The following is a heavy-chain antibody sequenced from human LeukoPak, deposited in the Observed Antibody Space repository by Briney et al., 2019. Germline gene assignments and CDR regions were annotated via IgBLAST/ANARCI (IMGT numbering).Heavy chain of an antibody. CDR3: VRVASGYNYGSWFDP. CDR1: GYTFTGYF. V-gene: IGHV1-2*02. CDR2: INPNSGAT. Sequence: GASVKVSCKASGYTFTGYFMHWVRQAPGQGLEWMGLINPNSGATNYAQKFQDRVTMTRDTSITTAYMELGRLNSDDTAVYYCVRVASGYNYGSWFDPWGQGTLVTVSS. D-gene: IGHD5-18*01. J-gene: IGHJ5*02.